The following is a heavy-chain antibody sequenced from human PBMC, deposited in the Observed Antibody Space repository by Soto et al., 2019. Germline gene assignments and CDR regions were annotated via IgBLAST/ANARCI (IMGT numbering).Heavy chain of an antibody. J-gene: IGHJ4*02. Sequence: GGSLRLSCAASGFTFSSYSMNWVRQAPGKGLEWVSYISSSSSTIYYADSVKGRFTISRDNAKNSLYLQMNSLRAEDTAVYYCARKDCSCGSCFSHVAGTLDYWGQGTLVTVSS. CDR2: ISSSSSTI. CDR3: ARKDCSCGSCFSHVAGTLDY. CDR1: GFTFSSYS. V-gene: IGHV3-48*01. D-gene: IGHD2-15*01.